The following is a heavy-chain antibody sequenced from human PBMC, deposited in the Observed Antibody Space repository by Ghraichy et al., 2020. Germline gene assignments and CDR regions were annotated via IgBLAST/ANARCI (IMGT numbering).Heavy chain of an antibody. D-gene: IGHD2-2*01. CDR1: GGSISSSSDY. CDR3: ARVRDVVLVPAAPRFDP. Sequence: SETLSLTCTVSGGSISSSSDYWGWIRQPPGKGLEWIASVFYSGSTYYNPSLKSRVTISVDTSKNQFSLKLHSVTAADTAMYYCARVRDVVLVPAAPRFDPGGQGTLVTGSS. CDR2: VFYSGST. J-gene: IGHJ5*02. V-gene: IGHV4-39*07.